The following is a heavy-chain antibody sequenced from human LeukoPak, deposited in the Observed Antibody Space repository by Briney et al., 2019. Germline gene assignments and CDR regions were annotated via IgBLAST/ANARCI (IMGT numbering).Heavy chain of an antibody. CDR3: ARGWGQWGLAWGFEI. V-gene: IGHV1-8*01. D-gene: IGHD1-26*01. Sequence: ASVKVSCKASGYTFTSYDINWVRQATGQGLEWMGWINPNSGNTGYAQKFQGRVTMTRNTSISTTYMELSSLRSEDTAVYYCARGWGQWGLAWGFEIWGQGTMVTVSS. J-gene: IGHJ3*02. CDR1: GYTFTSYD. CDR2: INPNSGNT.